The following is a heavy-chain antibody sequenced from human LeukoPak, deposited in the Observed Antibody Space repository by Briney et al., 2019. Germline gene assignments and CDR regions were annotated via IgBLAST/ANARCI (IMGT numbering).Heavy chain of an antibody. Sequence: GGSLRLSCAASGFTFSSYSMNWVRQAPGKGLEWVSSISSSSSYIYYADSVKGRFTISSDNSKNTLYLQMNSLRAEDTAVYYCAKGVEYCSGGSCLNWFDPWGQGTLVTVSS. CDR3: AKGVEYCSGGSCLNWFDP. CDR1: GFTFSSYS. V-gene: IGHV3-21*04. D-gene: IGHD2-15*01. CDR2: ISSSSSYI. J-gene: IGHJ5*02.